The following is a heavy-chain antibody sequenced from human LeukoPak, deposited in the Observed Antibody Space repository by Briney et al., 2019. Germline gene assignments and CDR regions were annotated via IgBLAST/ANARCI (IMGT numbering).Heavy chain of an antibody. D-gene: IGHD5-24*01. Sequence: GGSLRLSCAASGFTFDDYAMHWVRQAPGKGLDWVSLISWDGGSTYYADSVKGRFTISRDNSKNSLYLQMNSLRAEDTALYYCAKGGLQLGPDYWGQGTLVTVSS. CDR3: AKGGLQLGPDY. CDR1: GFTFDDYA. CDR2: ISWDGGST. J-gene: IGHJ4*02. V-gene: IGHV3-43D*03.